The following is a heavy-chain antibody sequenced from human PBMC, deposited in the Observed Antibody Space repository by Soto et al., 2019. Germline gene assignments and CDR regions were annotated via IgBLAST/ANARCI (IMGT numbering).Heavy chain of an antibody. CDR3: ARAPEDSTETLDS. CDR1: GFSFNNYA. Sequence: GGSLRLSCAASGFSFNNYALHWVRQAPGKGLEWVAVISYSGINENYADSVKGRFTVSRDISKNTLYLQMNSLRTDDTAVYYCARAPEDSTETLDSWGQGTLVTVSS. V-gene: IGHV3-30*04. J-gene: IGHJ4*02. CDR2: ISYSGINE. D-gene: IGHD2-15*01.